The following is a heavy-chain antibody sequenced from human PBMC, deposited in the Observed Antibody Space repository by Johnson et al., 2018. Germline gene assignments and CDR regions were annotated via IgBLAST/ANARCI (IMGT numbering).Heavy chain of an antibody. CDR3: ARGWYPRGD. V-gene: IGHV4-34*01. Sequence: QVQLQQWGAGLLKPSETLSLICAVSGGSFSDYYWSWIRQSPGKGLEWIGEIYHSGSTNHNPSLKSRVTISVDTSTNPCSLKLTSVTAADTAVCYCARGWYPRGDWGQGTLVTVAS. D-gene: IGHD6-13*01. CDR2: IYHSGST. CDR1: GGSFSDYY. J-gene: IGHJ1*01.